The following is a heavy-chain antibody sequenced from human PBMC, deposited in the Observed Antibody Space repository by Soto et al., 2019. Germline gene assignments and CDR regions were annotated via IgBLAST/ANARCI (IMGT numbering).Heavy chain of an antibody. J-gene: IGHJ6*02. CDR3: PKDEFEDYGLEV. CDR1: GFTFSSHG. V-gene: IGHV3-30*18. CDR2: IANDRYNK. Sequence: GGSLRLSCTASGFTFSSHGMHWVRQAPGKGLDWVAIIANDRYNKLYGDSVSGRYTKTSNNSNKNMDLQLNSLRAEDTAVYYCPKDEFEDYGLEVWGQGTTVTVSS. D-gene: IGHD3-9*01.